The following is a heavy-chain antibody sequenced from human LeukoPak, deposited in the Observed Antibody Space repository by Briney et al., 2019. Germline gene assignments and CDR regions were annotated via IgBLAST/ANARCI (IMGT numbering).Heavy chain of an antibody. V-gene: IGHV3-9*01. CDR3: AKRDFDDYFDY. D-gene: IGHD3-9*01. J-gene: IGHJ4*02. CDR1: GFTFDDYA. CDR2: ISWNSGSI. Sequence: PGGSLRLSCAASGFTFDDYAMHWVRQAPGKGLEWVSGISWNSGSIGYADSVKGRFTISRDNSKNTLYLQMNSLRAEDTAVYYCAKRDFDDYFDYWGQGTLVTVSS.